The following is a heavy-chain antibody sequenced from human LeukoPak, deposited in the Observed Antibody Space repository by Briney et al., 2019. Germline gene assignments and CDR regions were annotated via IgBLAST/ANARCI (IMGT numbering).Heavy chain of an antibody. D-gene: IGHD3-10*01. CDR3: ACNYCGSGSYDYFDH. J-gene: IGHJ4*02. Sequence: GGSLRLACAASGFTFSSYAMSWVRQTPGKGLEWVSAISGSGGSTYYADSVKGRFTISRDNSKKTLYLQMNSPRAEDTAVYYCACNYCGSGSYDYFDHWGQGTLVTVSS. CDR2: ISGSGGST. V-gene: IGHV3-23*01. CDR1: GFTFSSYA.